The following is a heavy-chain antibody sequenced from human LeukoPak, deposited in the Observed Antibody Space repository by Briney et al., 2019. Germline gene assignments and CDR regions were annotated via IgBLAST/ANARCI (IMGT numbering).Heavy chain of an antibody. V-gene: IGHV1-24*01. CDR2: SDPEDGET. J-gene: IGHJ4*02. D-gene: IGHD6-13*01. CDR3: ATEDPPGIAARGAKPFDY. CDR1: GYTLTELS. Sequence: ASVKVSCEVSGYTLTELSMHWVRQAPGKGLEWMGGSDPEDGETIYAQKFQGRVTMTEDTSTDTAYMELSSLRSEDTAVYYCATEDPPGIAARGAKPFDYWGQGTLVTVSS.